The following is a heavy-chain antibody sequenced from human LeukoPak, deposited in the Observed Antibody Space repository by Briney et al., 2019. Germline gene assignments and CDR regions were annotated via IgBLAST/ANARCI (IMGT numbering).Heavy chain of an antibody. Sequence: GGSLRLSCAASGFTFSSYAMSWVRQAPGKGLEWVSDISGSGGTTYYADSVKGRFIISRDNSKNTLYLQMNSLRAEDTAVYYCAEQVSDYDSSTYYYYWGQGALVTVSS. CDR1: GFTFSSYA. J-gene: IGHJ4*02. CDR2: ISGSGGTT. V-gene: IGHV3-23*01. D-gene: IGHD3-22*01. CDR3: AEQVSDYDSSTYYYY.